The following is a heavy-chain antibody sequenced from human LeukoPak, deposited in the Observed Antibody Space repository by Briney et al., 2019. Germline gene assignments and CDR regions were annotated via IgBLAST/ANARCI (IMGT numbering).Heavy chain of an antibody. CDR2: ISSSGHTI. CDR1: GSTFSDSY. CDR3: AQTGRNNYFDS. V-gene: IGHV3-11*01. J-gene: IGHJ5*01. Sequence: GGSLRLSCAASGSTFSDSYMSWIRQAPGEGLDWLACISSSGHTIYYAESVRGRFTISRDNAKNSLYLQLNSLRPEDTAVYYCAQTGRNNYFDSWGQGTLVTVSS.